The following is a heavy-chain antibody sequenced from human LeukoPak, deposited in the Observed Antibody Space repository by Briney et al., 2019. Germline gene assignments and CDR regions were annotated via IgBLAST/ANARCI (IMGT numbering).Heavy chain of an antibody. CDR1: GYTFTSYA. V-gene: IGHV1-3*01. CDR2: INAGNGNT. D-gene: IGHD3-22*01. J-gene: IGHJ4*02. CDR3: ARDFSGYYYYFDY. Sequence: ASVKVSCTASGYTFTSYAMHWVRQAPGQRLEWMGWINAGNGNTKYSQKFQGRVTITRDTSASTAYMELSSLRSEDTAVYYCARDFSGYYYYFDYWGRGTLVTVSS.